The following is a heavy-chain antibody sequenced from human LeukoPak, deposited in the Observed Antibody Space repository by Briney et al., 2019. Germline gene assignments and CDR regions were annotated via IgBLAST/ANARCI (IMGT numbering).Heavy chain of an antibody. J-gene: IGHJ6*03. CDR2: ISSSGSTR. Sequence: GGSLRLSCAASGFTFSDYYMSWIRQAPGKGLEWVSYISSSGSTRYYADSVKGRLTISRDNAKNPLYLQMNSLRAEDTAVYYCATIAGPNYYYYYYMDVWGKGTTVTVSS. CDR3: ATIAGPNYYYYYYMDV. CDR1: GFTFSDYY. D-gene: IGHD2-15*01. V-gene: IGHV3-11*04.